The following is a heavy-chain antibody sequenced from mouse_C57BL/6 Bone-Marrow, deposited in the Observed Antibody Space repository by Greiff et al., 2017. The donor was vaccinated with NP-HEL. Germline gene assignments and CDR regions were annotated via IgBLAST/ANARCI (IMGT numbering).Heavy chain of an antibody. D-gene: IGHD1-1*01. J-gene: IGHJ1*03. CDR1: GYSITSDY. Sequence: DVQLVESGPGLAKPSQTLSLTCSVTGYSITSDYWNWIRKFPGNKLEYMGYISYSGSTYYNPSLKSRISITRDTSKNQYYLQLNSVTTEDTATYYCARIPVITTVVDWYFDVWGTGTTVTVSS. CDR2: ISYSGST. CDR3: ARIPVITTVVDWYFDV. V-gene: IGHV3-8*01.